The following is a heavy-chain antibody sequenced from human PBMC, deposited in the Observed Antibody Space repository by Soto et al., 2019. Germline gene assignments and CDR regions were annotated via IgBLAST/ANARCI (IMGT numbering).Heavy chain of an antibody. J-gene: IGHJ5*01. D-gene: IGHD3-10*01. Sequence: PSETLSLTCTVSGGSISTNYWSWIRQPPGRGLEWIGYIYSSGNSKYNPSLKSRVTISRDTSKNQFSLNLRSMTPADTAVYYCARELAYYYGSGSYNDGLWFDSWGQRILVTVSS. V-gene: IGHV4-59*01. CDR2: IYSSGNS. CDR1: GGSISTNY. CDR3: ARELAYYYGSGSYNDGLWFDS.